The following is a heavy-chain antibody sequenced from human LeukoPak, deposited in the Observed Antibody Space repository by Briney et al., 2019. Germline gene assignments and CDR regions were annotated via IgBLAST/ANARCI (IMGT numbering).Heavy chain of an antibody. V-gene: IGHV4-59*01. J-gene: IGHJ6*03. Sequence: SETLSLTCTVSGGSISGYYWSWIRQPPGKGLEWIGYIYYSGTTYYNPSLKSRVTMSVDTSKNQFSLKLSSVTAADTAVYYCARVRDYSYYMDVWGKGTTVTVSS. D-gene: IGHD3-10*01. CDR3: ARVRDYSYYMDV. CDR1: GGSISGYY. CDR2: IYYSGTT.